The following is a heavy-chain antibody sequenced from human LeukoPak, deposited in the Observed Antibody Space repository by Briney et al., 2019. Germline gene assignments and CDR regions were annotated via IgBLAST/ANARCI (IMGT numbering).Heavy chain of an antibody. D-gene: IGHD2-15*01. CDR2: ISAYNGNT. CDR1: GYTCTSYG. CDR3: ARDVCSGGSCYYANFDY. Sequence: GASVKVSCKASGYTCTSYGISWVRQAPGQGLEWMGWISAYNGNTNYAQKLQGRVTMTTDTSTSTAYMELRSLRSDDTAVYYCARDVCSGGSCYYANFDYWGQGTLVTVSS. V-gene: IGHV1-18*01. J-gene: IGHJ4*02.